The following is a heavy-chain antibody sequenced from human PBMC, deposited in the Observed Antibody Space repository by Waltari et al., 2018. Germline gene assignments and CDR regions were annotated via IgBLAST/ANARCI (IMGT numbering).Heavy chain of an antibody. D-gene: IGHD6-19*01. CDR2: INHSGST. CDR3: ARGRGSGWYYYYYGMDV. CDR1: GGSFSGYY. J-gene: IGHJ6*02. V-gene: IGHV4-34*01. Sequence: QVQLQQWGAGLLKPSETLSLTCAVYGGSFSGYYWSWIRQPPGKGLEWIGEINHSGSTNSTPALKSRVPISVDTSKNQFSLKLSSVTAADTAVYYCARGRGSGWYYYYYGMDVWGQGTTVTVSS.